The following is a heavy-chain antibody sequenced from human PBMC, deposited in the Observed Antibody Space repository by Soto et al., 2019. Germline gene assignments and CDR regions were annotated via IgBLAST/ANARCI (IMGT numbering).Heavy chain of an antibody. V-gene: IGHV1-8*01. J-gene: IGHJ4*02. CDR3: AREASLNWTDIGY. CDR1: GYTFTSYD. D-gene: IGHD1-1*01. Sequence: ASVKVSCKASGYTFTSYDINWVRQATGQGLEWMGWMNPNSGNTGYAQKFQGRVTMTRDTSTSTVYMELSSLRSEDTAVYYCAREASLNWTDIGYWGQGTLVTVSS. CDR2: MNPNSGNT.